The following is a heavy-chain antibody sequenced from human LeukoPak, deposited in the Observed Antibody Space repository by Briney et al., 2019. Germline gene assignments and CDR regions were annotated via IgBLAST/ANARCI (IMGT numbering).Heavy chain of an antibody. CDR1: GGSFSGYY. CDR2: INHSGST. D-gene: IGHD6-19*01. Sequence: SETLSLTCAVYGGSFSGYYWSWIRQPPGKGLEWIGEINHSGSTNYNPSLKSRVTISVDTSKNQFSLKLSSVTAADTAVYYCARGSRLKVRQWLVPPDVWGQGTTVTVSS. J-gene: IGHJ6*02. CDR3: ARGSRLKVRQWLVPPDV. V-gene: IGHV4-34*01.